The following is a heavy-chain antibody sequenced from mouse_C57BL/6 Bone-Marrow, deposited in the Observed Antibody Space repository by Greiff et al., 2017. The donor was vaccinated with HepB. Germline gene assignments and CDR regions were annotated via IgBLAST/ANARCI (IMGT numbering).Heavy chain of an antibody. CDR1: GYTFTEYT. Sequence: QVQLKQSGAELVKPGASVKLSCKASGYTFTEYTIHWVKQRSGQGLEWIGWFYPGSGSIKYNEKFKDKATLTADKSSSTAYMERSRLTSEDSAVYFCARNGSTMVTTNYAMDYWGQGTSVTVSS. CDR2: FYPGSGSI. D-gene: IGHD2-2*01. J-gene: IGHJ4*01. V-gene: IGHV1-62-2*01. CDR3: ARNGSTMVTTNYAMDY.